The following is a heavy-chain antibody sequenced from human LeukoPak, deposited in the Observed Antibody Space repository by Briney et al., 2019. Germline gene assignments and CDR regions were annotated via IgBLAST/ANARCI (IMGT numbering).Heavy chain of an antibody. J-gene: IGHJ5*02. CDR1: GGSFSGYY. Sequence: PSETLSLTCAVYGGSFSGYYWSWIRQPPGKGLEWIGEINHSGSTNYNPSLKSRATISVDTSKNQFSLKLSSVTAADTAVYYCARVNGGIAAAGNLNWFDPWGQGTLVTVSS. CDR2: INHSGST. CDR3: ARVNGGIAAAGNLNWFDP. V-gene: IGHV4-34*01. D-gene: IGHD6-13*01.